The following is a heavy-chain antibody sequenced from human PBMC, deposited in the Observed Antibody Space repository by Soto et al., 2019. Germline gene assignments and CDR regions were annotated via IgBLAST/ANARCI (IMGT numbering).Heavy chain of an antibody. V-gene: IGHV1-69*01. CDR1: GGLFSSYA. D-gene: IGHD3-16*01. Sequence: QEQLVQSGAEVRRPGSSVKVSCKDPGGLFSSYAISWVRQAPGQGLEGMGGIIPVFGTPYYAQKFQGRVTINADESTNTAYMELSSLRSEDTAMYYCARGDSPYVWFNEFWGQGSLVTVSS. J-gene: IGHJ4*02. CDR2: IIPVFGTP. CDR3: ARGDSPYVWFNEF.